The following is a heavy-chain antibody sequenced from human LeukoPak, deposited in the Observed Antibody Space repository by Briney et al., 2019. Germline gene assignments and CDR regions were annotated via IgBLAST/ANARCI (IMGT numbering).Heavy chain of an antibody. CDR1: GFTFSSYA. CDR3: AKGVSAAVPATRVPDY. D-gene: IGHD2-2*01. J-gene: IGHJ4*02. V-gene: IGHV3-23*01. Sequence: PGGSLRLSCAASGFTFSSYAMSWVRQAPGKGLEWVSIIGSDGGATYYADSVKGRFTVSRDNPQNTLYLQMNSLRVEDTAVYYCAKGVSAAVPATRVPDYWGQGTLVTVSS. CDR2: IGSDGGAT.